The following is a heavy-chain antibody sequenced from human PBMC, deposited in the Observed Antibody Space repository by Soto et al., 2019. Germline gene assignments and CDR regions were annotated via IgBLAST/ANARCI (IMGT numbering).Heavy chain of an antibody. CDR3: ARVKSTWGYCSSTSCYTNYYYYGMDV. CDR2: ISSSSSYI. CDR1: GFTFSSYS. Sequence: GGSLRLSCAASGFTFSSYSMNWVRQAPGKGREWVSSISSSSSYIYYADSVKGRFTISRDNAKNSLYLQMNSLRAEDTAVYYCARVKSTWGYCSSTSCYTNYYYYGMDVWGQGTTVTVSS. J-gene: IGHJ6*02. V-gene: IGHV3-21*01. D-gene: IGHD2-2*02.